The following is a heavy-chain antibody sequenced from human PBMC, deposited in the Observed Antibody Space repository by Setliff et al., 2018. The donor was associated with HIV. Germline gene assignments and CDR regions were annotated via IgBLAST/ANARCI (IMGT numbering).Heavy chain of an antibody. J-gene: IGHJ4*02. D-gene: IGHD3-22*01. CDR3: AISQDDGYYPLDY. CDR2: ISSDGSDK. V-gene: IGHV3-30*16. Sequence: GGSLRLSSAASGFTFSSFAMHWVRQAPGKGLEWVATISSDGSDKYYADSVKGRFPISRDNSKNIVYLQMNGLRAEDTAVYFCAISQDDGYYPLDYWGQGTLVTVSS. CDR1: GFTFSSFA.